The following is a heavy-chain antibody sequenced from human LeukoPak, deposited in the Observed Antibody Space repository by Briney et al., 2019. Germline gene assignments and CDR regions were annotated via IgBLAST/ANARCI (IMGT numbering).Heavy chain of an antibody. CDR2: ISTRSTSI. D-gene: IGHD3-3*01. CDR1: GFTFSSYS. Sequence: GGSLRLSCAASGFTFSSYSMNWVRQAPGKGLEWVSYISTRSTSIYFADSVKGRFTISRDNSKKLVYLQMNSLRVEDTAVYYCARDRGGYDLWSGFDYWGQGNLVTVSS. J-gene: IGHJ4*02. CDR3: ARDRGGYDLWSGFDY. V-gene: IGHV3-21*01.